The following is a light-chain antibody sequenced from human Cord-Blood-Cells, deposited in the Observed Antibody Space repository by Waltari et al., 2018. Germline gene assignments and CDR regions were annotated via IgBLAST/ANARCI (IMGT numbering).Light chain of an antibody. CDR3: SSYTSSSTYV. CDR1: SSDVGGYNY. CDR2: EVS. V-gene: IGLV2-14*01. Sequence: QSALTQPAFVSGSPGQPITISCTGTSSDVGGYNYVSWYQQHPGKAPKLMIYEVSNRPSGVSNRVSGSKSGNTASLTISGLQAEDESDYYCSSYTSSSTYVFGTGTKVTVL. J-gene: IGLJ1*01.